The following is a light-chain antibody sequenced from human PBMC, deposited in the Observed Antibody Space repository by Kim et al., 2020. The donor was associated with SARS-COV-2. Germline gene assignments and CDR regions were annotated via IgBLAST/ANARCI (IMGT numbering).Light chain of an antibody. CDR1: RSKIGSNT. CDR3: EAWDDSLNGDV. V-gene: IGLV1-44*01. Sequence: QSVLTQPPSASGTPGQRVTISCSGSRSKIGSNTVNWYQQVPGTAPKLLSYSNNQRPSGVPDRFSGSKSGTSATLAISGLQSEDEADYYCEAWDDSLNGDVFGGGTQLTVL. CDR2: SNN. J-gene: IGLJ2*01.